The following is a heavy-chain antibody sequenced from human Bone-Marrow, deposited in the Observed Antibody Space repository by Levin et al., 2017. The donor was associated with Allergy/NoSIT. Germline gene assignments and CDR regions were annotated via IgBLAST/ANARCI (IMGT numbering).Heavy chain of an antibody. CDR2: SSGSGGST. CDR1: GFTFSSYA. J-gene: IGHJ3*02. Sequence: PGESLKISCAASGFTFSSYAMSWVRQAPGKGLEWVSASSGSGGSTYYADSVKGRFTISRDNSKNTLYLQMNSLRAEDTAVYYCAKVVRGVIGAFDIWGQGTMVTVSS. CDR3: AKVVRGVIGAFDI. V-gene: IGHV3-23*01. D-gene: IGHD3-10*01.